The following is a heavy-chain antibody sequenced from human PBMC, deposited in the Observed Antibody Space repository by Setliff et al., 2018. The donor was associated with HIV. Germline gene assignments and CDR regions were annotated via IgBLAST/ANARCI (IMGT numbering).Heavy chain of an antibody. Sequence: ASVKVSCKASGYSFIAYYLHWVRQAPGQGLEWMGWINPDSGDTNSAQRFQGRITMTEETSTGTAYMELSSLTSDDTAVYYCATFYDSGSFTSFDHWGQGTRVTVSS. CDR2: INPDSGDT. CDR3: ATFYDSGSFTSFDH. CDR1: GYSFIAYY. V-gene: IGHV1-2*02. D-gene: IGHD3-10*01. J-gene: IGHJ4*02.